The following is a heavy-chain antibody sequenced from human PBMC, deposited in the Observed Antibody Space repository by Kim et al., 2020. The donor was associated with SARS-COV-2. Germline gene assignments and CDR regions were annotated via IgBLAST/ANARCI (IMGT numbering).Heavy chain of an antibody. V-gene: IGHV3-30*18. J-gene: IGHJ4*01. D-gene: IGHD6-13*01. CDR1: GFTFSSYG. CDR2: ISYDGSNK. CDR3: AKGRQQLVLVHLGVDY. Sequence: GGSLRLSCAASGFTFSSYGMHWVRQAPGKGLEWVAVISYDGSNKYYADSVKGRFTISRDNSKNTLYLQMNSLRAEDTAVYYCAKGRQQLVLVHLGVDYWG.